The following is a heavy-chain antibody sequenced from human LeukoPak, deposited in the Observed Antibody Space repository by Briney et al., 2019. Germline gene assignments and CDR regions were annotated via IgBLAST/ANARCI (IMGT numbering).Heavy chain of an antibody. CDR1: GFTVGNNY. D-gene: IGHD6-6*01. J-gene: IGHJ4*02. Sequence: GGSLRLSCAASGFTVGNNYMSWVRQAPGKGLEWVSVIYSGGSTYYADSVKGRYTISRDTSKNTLSLQMNSLRAEDTAVYYCASLSLGHYWGQGTLVTVSS. CDR2: IYSGGST. CDR3: ASLSLGHY. V-gene: IGHV3-53*01.